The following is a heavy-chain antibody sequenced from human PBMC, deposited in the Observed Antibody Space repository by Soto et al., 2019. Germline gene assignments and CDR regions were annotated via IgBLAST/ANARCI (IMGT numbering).Heavy chain of an antibody. Sequence: ESGGGLVKPGGSLRLSCAASGFTFSSYSMNWVRQAPGKGLEWVSSISSSSSYIYYADSVKGRFTISRDNAKNSLYLQMNSLRAEDTAVYYCARDLAASVGNWFDPWGQGTLVTVSS. D-gene: IGHD1-26*01. V-gene: IGHV3-21*01. CDR2: ISSSSSYI. J-gene: IGHJ5*02. CDR1: GFTFSSYS. CDR3: ARDLAASVGNWFDP.